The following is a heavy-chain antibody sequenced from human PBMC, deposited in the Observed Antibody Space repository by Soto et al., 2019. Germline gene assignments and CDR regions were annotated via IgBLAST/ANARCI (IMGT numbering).Heavy chain of an antibody. V-gene: IGHV1-69*13. D-gene: IGHD3-22*01. CDR2: IIPIFGTA. J-gene: IGHJ4*02. CDR3: AGGFGYDSSGYYPFGY. Sequence: GASVKVSCKASGGTFSSYAISWVRQAPGQGLEWMGGIIPIFGTANYAQKFQGRVTITADESKSTAYMELSSLRSEDKAVYYCAGGFGYDSSGYYPFGYWGQGTLVTVSS. CDR1: GGTFSSYA.